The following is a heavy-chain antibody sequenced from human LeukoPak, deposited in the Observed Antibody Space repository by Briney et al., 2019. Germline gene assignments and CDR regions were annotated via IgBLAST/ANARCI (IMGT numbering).Heavy chain of an antibody. Sequence: GGSLRLSCAASGFTFSTYSGNWIRQAPGKGLEWVSSISDDSNYIFYADSVKGRFTISRDNAKNSLYLQMNSLTAEDSAVYYCARDGRLLNYNMDVWGKGTTVTVSS. CDR3: ARDGRLLNYNMDV. J-gene: IGHJ6*03. CDR2: ISDDSNYI. D-gene: IGHD2-15*01. V-gene: IGHV3-21*01. CDR1: GFTFSTYS.